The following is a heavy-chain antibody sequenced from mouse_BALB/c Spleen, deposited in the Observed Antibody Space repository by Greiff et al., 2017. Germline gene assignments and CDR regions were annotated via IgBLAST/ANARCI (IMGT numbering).Heavy chain of an antibody. V-gene: IGHV2-9*02. J-gene: IGHJ2*01. CDR1: GFSLTSYG. D-gene: IGHD3-2*01. Sequence: VKLVESGPGLVAPSQSLSITCTVSGFSLTSYGVHWVRQPPGKGLEWLGVIWAGGSTNYNSALMFRLSISKDNSKSQVFLKMNSLQTDDTAMYYGARDRGRQLGPLTDYWGQGTTLTVSS. CDR2: IWAGGST. CDR3: ARDRGRQLGPLTDY.